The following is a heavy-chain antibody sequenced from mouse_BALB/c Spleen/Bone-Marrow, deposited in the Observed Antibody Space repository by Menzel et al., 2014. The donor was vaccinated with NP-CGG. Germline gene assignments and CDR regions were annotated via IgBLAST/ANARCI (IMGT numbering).Heavy chain of an antibody. V-gene: IGHV5-12-2*01. D-gene: IGHD4-1*01. CDR2: ITNGGGNT. J-gene: IGHJ3*01. Sequence: EVKVVESGGGLVQPGGSLILSCAASGFTFSGYTMSWVRQTPEKRLEWVAFITNGGGNTYYPDTVKGRFTISRDNAKNTLYLQMSSLKSEDTAIYYCTTLTGTSYWNDETLVAISA. CDR1: GFTFSGYT. CDR3: TTLTGTSY.